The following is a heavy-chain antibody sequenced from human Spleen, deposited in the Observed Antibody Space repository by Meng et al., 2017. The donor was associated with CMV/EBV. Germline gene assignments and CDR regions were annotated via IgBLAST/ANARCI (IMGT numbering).Heavy chain of an antibody. CDR3: ARNDFWSGYTGYYYGMDV. Sequence: SETLSLTCTVSGGSISSYYWSWIRQPPGKGLEWIGYIYYSGSTNYNPSLKSRVTISVETSKNQFSLKLSSVTAADTAVYYCARNDFWSGYTGYYYGMDVWGQGTTVTVSS. V-gene: IGHV4-59*08. J-gene: IGHJ6*02. D-gene: IGHD3-3*01. CDR2: IYYSGST. CDR1: GGSISSYY.